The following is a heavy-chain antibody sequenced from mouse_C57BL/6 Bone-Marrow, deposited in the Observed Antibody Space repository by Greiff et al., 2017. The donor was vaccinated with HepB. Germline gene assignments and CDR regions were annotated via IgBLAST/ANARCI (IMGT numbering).Heavy chain of an antibody. J-gene: IGHJ3*01. CDR2: ISNGGGST. V-gene: IGHV5-12*01. Sequence: VQLKESGGGLVQPGGSLKLSCAASGFTFSDYYMYWVRQTPEKRLEWVAYISNGGGSTYYPDTVKGRFTISRDNAKNTLYLQMSRLKSEDTAMYYCARHTYYGNYGFAYWGQGTLVTVSA. CDR3: ARHTYYGNYGFAY. D-gene: IGHD2-10*01. CDR1: GFTFSDYY.